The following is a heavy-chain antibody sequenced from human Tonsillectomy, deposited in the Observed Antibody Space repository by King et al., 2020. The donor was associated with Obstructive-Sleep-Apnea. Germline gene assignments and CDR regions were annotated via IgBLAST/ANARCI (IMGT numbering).Heavy chain of an antibody. CDR2: ISYEVSDK. Sequence: QLVQSGGGGVQPGRSLRLSCAASGFTFSSYGMHWVRQAPGKGLEWVSVISYEVSDKYYADSVKGRFTISRDNSKNTLYLQMNSLRAEDTAVYFCAWSSPADYWGQGTQVTVSS. V-gene: IGHV3-30*03. CDR1: GFTFSSYG. J-gene: IGHJ4*02. CDR3: AWSSPADY.